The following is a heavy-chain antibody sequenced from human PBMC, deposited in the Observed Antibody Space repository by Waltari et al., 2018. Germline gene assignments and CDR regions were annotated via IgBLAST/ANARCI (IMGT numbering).Heavy chain of an antibody. V-gene: IGHV3-21*01. CDR1: GFTFSTYG. CDR3: ARDINSREDY. Sequence: EVQLVESGGGLVKPGGSLRLSCAASGFTFSTYGMNWVRQAPGKGLEWVSSISSSTSYIYYADSVKGRFTISRDNARNSLYLQMNSLRAEDTAVYYCARDINSREDYWGQGTLVTVSS. CDR2: ISSSTSYI. D-gene: IGHD1-20*01. J-gene: IGHJ4*02.